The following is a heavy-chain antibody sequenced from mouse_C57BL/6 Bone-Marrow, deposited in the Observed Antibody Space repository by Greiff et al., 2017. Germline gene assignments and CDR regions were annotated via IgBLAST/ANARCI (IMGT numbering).Heavy chain of an antibody. Sequence: EVKVVESGGGLVQPGGSLKLSCAASGFTFSDYGMAWVRQAPRKGPEWVAFISNLAYSIYYADTVTGRFTISRENAKNTLYLEMSSLRSEDTAMYYCARHSEGLDYWGQGTTLTVSS. V-gene: IGHV5-15*01. J-gene: IGHJ2*01. CDR2: ISNLAYSI. CDR3: ARHSEGLDY. CDR1: GFTFSDYG. D-gene: IGHD2-2*01.